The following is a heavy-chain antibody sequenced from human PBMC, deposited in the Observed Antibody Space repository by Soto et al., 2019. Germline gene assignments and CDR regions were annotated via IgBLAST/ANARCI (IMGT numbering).Heavy chain of an antibody. Sequence: GGSLRLSCAASGFTFNMYAMSWVRQAPGNGLEWVSGIGGSGANTYYADFVKGRFTISRDNSKNTLYLQMDSLRAEDTAIYYCARTITGYFWAGAYWGQGTLVTVSS. J-gene: IGHJ4*02. CDR1: GFTFNMYA. D-gene: IGHD1-1*01. CDR3: ARTITGYFWAGAY. CDR2: IGGSGANT. V-gene: IGHV3-23*01.